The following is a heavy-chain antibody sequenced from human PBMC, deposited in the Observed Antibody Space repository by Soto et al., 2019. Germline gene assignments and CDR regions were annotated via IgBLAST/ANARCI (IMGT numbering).Heavy chain of an antibody. V-gene: IGHV3-48*02. D-gene: IGHD5-12*01. CDR1: GFTFSSYT. Sequence: EVQLVESGGGLVQPGGSLRLACAASGFTFSSYTMNWVRQAPGKGLEWVSYISSSSSAIYYADSVKGRFTISRDNAKNSLYLQMNRLSDEDTAVYYCARGSGGYDMTFGVWGQGTMVTVSA. CDR3: ARGSGGYDMTFGV. J-gene: IGHJ4*02. CDR2: ISSSSSAI.